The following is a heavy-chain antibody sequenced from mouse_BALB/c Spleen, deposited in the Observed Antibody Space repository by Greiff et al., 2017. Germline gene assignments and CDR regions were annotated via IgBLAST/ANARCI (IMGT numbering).Heavy chain of an antibody. CDR3: ARGEGTWFAY. D-gene: IGHD3-3*01. CDR2: ISSGGSYT. J-gene: IGHJ3*01. CDR1: GFTFSSYG. V-gene: IGHV5-6*01. Sequence: EVQGVESGGDLVKPGGSLKLSCAASGFTFSSYGMSWVRQTPDKRLEWVATISSGGSYTYYPDSVKGRFTISRDNAKNTLYLQMSSLKSEDTAMYYCARGEGTWFAYWGQGTLVTVSA.